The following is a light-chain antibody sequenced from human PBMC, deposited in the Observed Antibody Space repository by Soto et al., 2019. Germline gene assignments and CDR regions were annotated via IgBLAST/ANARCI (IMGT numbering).Light chain of an antibody. CDR2: GAS. Sequence: EIVMTQSPVTLSVSPGERVTLFCRASQNIGSNLAWYQQKPGQAPRLLIYGASSRATGIPDRFSGSGSGTDFTLTISRLEPEDFAVYYCQQYGSSPETFGQGTKVDIK. CDR1: QNIGSN. J-gene: IGKJ1*01. V-gene: IGKV3-20*01. CDR3: QQYGSSPET.